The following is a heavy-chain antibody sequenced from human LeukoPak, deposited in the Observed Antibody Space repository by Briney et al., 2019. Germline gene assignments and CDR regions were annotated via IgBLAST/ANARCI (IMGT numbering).Heavy chain of an antibody. V-gene: IGHV4-39*07. Sequence: SETLSLTCTVSGGSISSNTYYWGWIRQPPGKGLEWIGEINHSGSTNYNPSLKSRVTISVDTSKNQFSLRLSSVTAADTAVYYCARAARYYYYYMDVWGKGTTVTVSS. CDR3: ARAARYYYYYMDV. CDR2: INHSGST. J-gene: IGHJ6*03. CDR1: GGSISSNTYY.